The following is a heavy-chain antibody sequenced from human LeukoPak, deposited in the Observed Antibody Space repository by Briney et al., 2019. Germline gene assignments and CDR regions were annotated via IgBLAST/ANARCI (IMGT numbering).Heavy chain of an antibody. J-gene: IGHJ4*02. D-gene: IGHD3-3*01. Sequence: GGSLRLSCTASGFSFGDYGMSWVRQAPGKGLEWVCFIRSKAHGGTTEYAASVKGRFTISRDDSKSIAYLQMNSLKTEDTAVYYCTRDGGFWSGYADYWGQGTLVTVSS. CDR3: TRDGGFWSGYADY. V-gene: IGHV3-49*04. CDR1: GFSFGDYG. CDR2: IRSKAHGGTT.